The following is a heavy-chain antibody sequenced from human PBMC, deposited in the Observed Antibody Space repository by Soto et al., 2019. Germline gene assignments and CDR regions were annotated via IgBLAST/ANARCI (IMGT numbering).Heavy chain of an antibody. CDR1: GFTFRNYG. V-gene: IGHV3-30*18. J-gene: IGHJ5*02. CDR2: ISYDGSNK. Sequence: QVQLVESGGGVVQPGMSLRRSCAASGFTFRNYGMHWVRQAPGKGLEWVAVISYDGSNKFYADSVKGRFTFSSDNSQNTLYLKMNSLRPEDTALSYGAKGLGMTTMVTTGDDHLGQGALVNVSS. CDR3: AKGLGMTTMVTTGDDH. D-gene: IGHD4-17*01.